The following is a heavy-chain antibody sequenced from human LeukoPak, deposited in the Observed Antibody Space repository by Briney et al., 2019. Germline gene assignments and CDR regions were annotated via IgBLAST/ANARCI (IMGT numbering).Heavy chain of an antibody. V-gene: IGHV3-7*01. D-gene: IGHD6-13*01. Sequence: PGGSLRLSCAASGFTFSSYWMSWVRQAPGKGLEWVANIKQDGSEKYYVDSVKGRFTISRDNAKNSLYLQMNSLRAEDTAVYYCARDPAYIAAAGTAGMDVWGQGTTVTVSS. CDR2: IKQDGSEK. CDR3: ARDPAYIAAAGTAGMDV. J-gene: IGHJ6*02. CDR1: GFTFSSYW.